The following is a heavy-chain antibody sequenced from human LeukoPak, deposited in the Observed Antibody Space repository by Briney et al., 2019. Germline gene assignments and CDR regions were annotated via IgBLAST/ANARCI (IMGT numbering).Heavy chain of an antibody. V-gene: IGHV1-46*01. CDR2: INSSGGST. J-gene: IGHJ4*02. Sequence: ASVKVSCKASGYIFTSYNMYWVRQAPGQGLEWMGIINSSGGSTNYAQKFQGRVTMTRDTSTSTVYMELSSLRSEDTAVYYCARASVGEFDYWGQGTLVTVSS. CDR3: ARASVGEFDY. D-gene: IGHD3-10*01. CDR1: GYIFTSYN.